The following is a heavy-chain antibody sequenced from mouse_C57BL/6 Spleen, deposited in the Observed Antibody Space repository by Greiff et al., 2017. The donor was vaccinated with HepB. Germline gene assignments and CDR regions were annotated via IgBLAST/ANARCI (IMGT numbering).Heavy chain of an antibody. Sequence: QVQLQQPGAELVMPGASVKLSCKASGYTFTSYWMHWVKQRPGQGLEWIGEIDPSDSYTNYNQKFKGKSTLTVDKSSSTAYMQLSSLTSEDSAVYYGARGGTTTVVATHWYFDVWGTGTTVTVSS. CDR1: GYTFTSYW. CDR2: IDPSDSYT. J-gene: IGHJ1*03. V-gene: IGHV1-69*01. D-gene: IGHD1-1*01. CDR3: ARGGTTTVVATHWYFDV.